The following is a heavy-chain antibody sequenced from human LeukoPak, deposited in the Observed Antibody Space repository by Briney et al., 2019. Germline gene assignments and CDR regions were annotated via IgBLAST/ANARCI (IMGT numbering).Heavy chain of an antibody. V-gene: IGHV4-4*07. D-gene: IGHD4-17*01. CDR3: ASANYGEKKIDS. CDR1: GASIKDYY. J-gene: IGHJ4*02. Sequence: SETLSLTCGVSGASIKDYYWNWIRQPAGKGLGWVGRIYSSGSAKYNPSLKSRVSMSVDTSRNQFSLTLTSATATDTAVYYCASANYGEKKIDSWGQGILVTVSS. CDR2: IYSSGSA.